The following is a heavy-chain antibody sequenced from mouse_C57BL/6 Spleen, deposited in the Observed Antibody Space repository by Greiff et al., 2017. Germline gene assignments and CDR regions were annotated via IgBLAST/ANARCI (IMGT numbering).Heavy chain of an antibody. Sequence: VQLQQPGAELVRPGASVTLSCKASGYTFTDYEMHWVKQTPVHGLEWIGAIDPETGGTAYNQKFKGKAILTADKSSSTAYMELRSLTSEDSAVYYCTRSGITTVAYWGQGTTLTVSS. CDR2: IDPETGGT. CDR1: GYTFTDYE. D-gene: IGHD1-1*01. CDR3: TRSGITTVAY. J-gene: IGHJ2*01. V-gene: IGHV1-15*01.